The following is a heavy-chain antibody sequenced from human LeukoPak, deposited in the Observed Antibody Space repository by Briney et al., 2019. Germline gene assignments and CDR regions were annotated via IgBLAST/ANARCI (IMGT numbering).Heavy chain of an antibody. D-gene: IGHD3-10*01. V-gene: IGHV1-2*04. CDR3: ARGLWFGLDYFDY. CDR1: GYTFTVYY. J-gene: IGHJ4*02. CDR2: INPNSGGT. Sequence: GASVTVSFKASGYTFTVYYMHWGRQAPGQGREWMGWINPNSGGTNYAQKFQGWGTMTRDTSISTAYMELSRLRSDDTAVYYCARGLWFGLDYFDYWGQGTLVTVSS.